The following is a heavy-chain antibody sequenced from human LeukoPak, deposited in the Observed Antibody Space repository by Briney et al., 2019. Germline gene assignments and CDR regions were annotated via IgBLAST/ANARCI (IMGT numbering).Heavy chain of an antibody. CDR2: INPNSGGT. CDR1: GYTFTGYY. J-gene: IGHJ3*02. V-gene: IGHV1-2*06. D-gene: IGHD3-3*01. CDR3: ARVDTIFGVVTNDAFDI. Sequence: ASVKVSCKASGYTFTGYYMLWVRQAPGQGLEWMGRINPNSGGTNYAQKFQGRVTMTRDTSISTAYMELSRLRSDDTAVYYCARVDTIFGVVTNDAFDIWGQGTMVTVSS.